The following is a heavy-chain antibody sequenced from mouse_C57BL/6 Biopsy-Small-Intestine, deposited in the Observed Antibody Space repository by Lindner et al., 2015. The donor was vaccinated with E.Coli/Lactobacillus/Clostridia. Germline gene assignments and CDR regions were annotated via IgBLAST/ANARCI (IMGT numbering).Heavy chain of an antibody. D-gene: IGHD1-1*01. CDR2: ISSGGSYT. CDR1: GFTFSSYG. J-gene: IGHJ4*01. V-gene: IGHV5-6*01. Sequence: VQLQESGGDLVKPGGSLKLSCAASGFTFSSYGMSWVRQTPDKRLEWVATISSGGSYTYYPDSVKGRFTISRDNAKNTLYLQMSSLKSEDTAMYYCASCITTVTTYAMDYWGQGTSVTVSS. CDR3: ASCITTVTTYAMDY.